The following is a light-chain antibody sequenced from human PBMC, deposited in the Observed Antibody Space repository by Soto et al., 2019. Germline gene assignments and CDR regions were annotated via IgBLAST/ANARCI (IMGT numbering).Light chain of an antibody. CDR3: QQYTNTNNPWM. CDR1: QTITTW. V-gene: IGKV1-5*01. CDR2: DAS. J-gene: IGKJ1*01. Sequence: DIRVTQSPPTLSASVGDRVTITCRASQTITTWMAWYQQKPGKAPKLLVYDASTLQSGVATRFSCSGSGTEFTLLISGLQPEDSATYYCQQYTNTNNPWMFGQGTKVEI.